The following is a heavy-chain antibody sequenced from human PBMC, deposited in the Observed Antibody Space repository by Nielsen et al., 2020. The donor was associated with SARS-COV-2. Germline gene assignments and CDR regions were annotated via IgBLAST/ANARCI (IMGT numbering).Heavy chain of an antibody. CDR2: IYYSGNT. V-gene: IGHV4-59*13. D-gene: IGHD7-27*01. Sequence: SETLSLTCAVSGGSITTYSWHWIRQSPGKGLEWIGYIYYSGNTNYNPSLKSRVTISVDTSKNQFSLKLSSVPAADTAVYYGARDDDNWGSLAYWGQGTLVTVSS. J-gene: IGHJ4*02. CDR3: ARDDDNWGSLAY. CDR1: GGSITTYS.